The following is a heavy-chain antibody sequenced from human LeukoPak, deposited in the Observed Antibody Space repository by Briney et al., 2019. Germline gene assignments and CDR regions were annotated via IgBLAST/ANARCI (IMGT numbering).Heavy chain of an antibody. CDR3: ARDTGIAVAGSNY. J-gene: IGHJ4*02. D-gene: IGHD6-19*01. CDR2: IYSGGST. CDR1: GFTVSSNY. Sequence: PGGSLRLSCAASGFTVSSNYMSWVRQAPGKGQEWVSVIYSGGSTYYADSVKGRFTISRDNSKNTLYLQMNSLRAEDTAVYYCARDTGIAVAGSNYWGQGTLVTVSS. V-gene: IGHV3-53*01.